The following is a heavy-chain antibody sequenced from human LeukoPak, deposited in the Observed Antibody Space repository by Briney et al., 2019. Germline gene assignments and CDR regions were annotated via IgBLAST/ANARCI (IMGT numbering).Heavy chain of an antibody. Sequence: GGSLRLSCAAYGFTSSTYLMGWVRQAPGKGREWVANIKQEGSEKYYVDSVKGRFTISRDNAENSLYLQMNSLSAEDTAVYYCVVTRRSGAFDIWGQGTMVTVSS. CDR2: IKQEGSEK. D-gene: IGHD4-11*01. CDR1: GFTSSTYL. V-gene: IGHV3-7*01. CDR3: VVTRRSGAFDI. J-gene: IGHJ3*02.